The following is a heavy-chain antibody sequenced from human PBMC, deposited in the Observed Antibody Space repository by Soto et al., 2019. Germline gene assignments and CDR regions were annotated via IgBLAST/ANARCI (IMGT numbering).Heavy chain of an antibody. CDR2: IYHGGSI. J-gene: IGHJ5*02. V-gene: IGHV4-38-2*01. D-gene: IGHD3-22*01. CDR1: GYSISSGYY. Sequence: SETLSLTCAVSGYSISSGYYWGWLRQPPGKGPEWIGSIYHGGSIYYNPSLNSRVTLSIDMPNNHASLILNSVTAADTAVYYCARVGPWVPYYYDSSPYTFESWFDPWGQGTLVTVSS. CDR3: ARVGPWVPYYYDSSPYTFESWFDP.